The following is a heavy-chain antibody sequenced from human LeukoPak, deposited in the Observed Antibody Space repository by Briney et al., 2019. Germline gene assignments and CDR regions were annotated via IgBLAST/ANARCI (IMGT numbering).Heavy chain of an antibody. J-gene: IGHJ4*02. D-gene: IGHD6-13*01. CDR1: GYTFTSYG. CDR2: ISAYNVNT. V-gene: IGHV1-18*01. Sequence: AAVKVSCKASGYTFTSYGISWVRQAPGQGLEWMGWISAYNVNTNYTQKLQGRVTMTTDTSTSTAYMELRSLRSDDTAVYYCARDRTKQLRNHFDYWGQGTLVTVYS. CDR3: ARDRTKQLRNHFDY.